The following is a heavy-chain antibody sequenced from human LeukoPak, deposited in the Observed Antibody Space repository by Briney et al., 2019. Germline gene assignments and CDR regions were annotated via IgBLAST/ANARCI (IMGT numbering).Heavy chain of an antibody. CDR3: ARSDGFDI. CDR2: ISGSGTTT. CDR1: GLIFSTYS. V-gene: IGHV3-48*01. Sequence: GGSLRLSCGASGLIFSTYSMNWLRQAPGKGLEWVSYISGSGTTTSYADSVKGRFTISRDNAEKSLYLQMSSLRAEDTAVYYCARSDGFDIWGQGTMVTVSS. J-gene: IGHJ3*02.